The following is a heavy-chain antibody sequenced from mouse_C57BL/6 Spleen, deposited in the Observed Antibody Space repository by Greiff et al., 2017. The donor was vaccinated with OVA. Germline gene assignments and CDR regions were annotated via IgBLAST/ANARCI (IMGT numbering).Heavy chain of an antibody. J-gene: IGHJ3*01. D-gene: IGHD1-1*01. CDR3: ARGYGSSWFAY. CDR2: ISSGSSTI. Sequence: EVMLVESGGGLVKPGGSLKLSCAASGFTFSDYGMHWVRQAPEQGLAWVAYISSGSSTIYSADTVKGRFTISRDNAKNTLFLQMTSLRAEDTAMYYCARGYGSSWFAYWGQGTLVTGSA. V-gene: IGHV5-17*01. CDR1: GFTFSDYG.